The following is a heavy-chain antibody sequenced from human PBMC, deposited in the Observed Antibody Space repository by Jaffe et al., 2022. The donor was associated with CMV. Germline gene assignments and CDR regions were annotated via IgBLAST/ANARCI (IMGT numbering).Heavy chain of an antibody. V-gene: IGHV4-39*01. CDR2: IYYSGST. CDR3: ARRNKWLVGDAFDI. D-gene: IGHD6-19*01. J-gene: IGHJ3*02. Sequence: QLQLQESGPGLVKPSETLSLTCTVSGGSISSSSYYWGWIRQPPGKGLEWIGSIYYSGSTYYNPSLKSRVTISVDTSKNQFSLKLSSVTAADTAVYYCARRNKWLVGDAFDIWGQGTMVTVSS. CDR1: GGSISSSSYY.